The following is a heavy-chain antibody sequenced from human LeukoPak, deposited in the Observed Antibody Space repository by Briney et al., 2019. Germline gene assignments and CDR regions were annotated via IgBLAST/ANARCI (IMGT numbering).Heavy chain of an antibody. CDR3: ARGGIAAAGTFDY. CDR1: GFTFSSYS. D-gene: IGHD6-13*01. V-gene: IGHV3-21*01. CDR2: ISSSSSYI. Sequence: GGSLRLSCAASGFTFSSYSMNWVRQAPGKGLEWVSSISSSSSYIYYADSVKGRFTISRDSAKNSLYLQMNSLRAEDTAVYYCARGGIAAAGTFDYWGQGTLVTVSS. J-gene: IGHJ4*02.